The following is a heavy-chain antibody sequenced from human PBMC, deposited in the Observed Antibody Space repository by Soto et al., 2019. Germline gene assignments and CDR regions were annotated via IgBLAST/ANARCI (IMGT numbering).Heavy chain of an antibody. J-gene: IGHJ5*02. D-gene: IGHD2-15*01. CDR2: IKSKAEGETK. CDR3: CVVKRRDQYSLSGYWFDP. CDR1: GFTFSHAW. Sequence: GGSLRLSCAASGFTFSHAWMSWVRQAPGKGLEWVGRIKSKAEGETKDYGAPMRGRFTISRDDSKDTLYLQMNSLRIEDTAIYYCCVVKRRDQYSLSGYWFDPWGPGTLVTVSS. V-gene: IGHV3-15*01.